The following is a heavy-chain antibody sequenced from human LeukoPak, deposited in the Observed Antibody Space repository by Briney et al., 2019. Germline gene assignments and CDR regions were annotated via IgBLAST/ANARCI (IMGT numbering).Heavy chain of an antibody. V-gene: IGHV1-2*02. CDR2: INPNSGGT. J-gene: IGHJ3*02. Sequence: ASVKVSCKASGYTFTGYYMHWVRQAPGQGLEWMGWINPNSGGTNYAQKFQGRVTMTRDTSISTAYMELSRLRSDDTAVYYCARNRFLEWIDAFDIWGQGTMVTVSS. CDR1: GYTFTGYY. D-gene: IGHD3-3*01. CDR3: ARNRFLEWIDAFDI.